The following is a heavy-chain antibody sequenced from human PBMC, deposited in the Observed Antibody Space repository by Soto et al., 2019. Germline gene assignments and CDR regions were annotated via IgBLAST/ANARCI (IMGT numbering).Heavy chain of an antibody. V-gene: IGHV4-39*07. CDR3: ARGQVLRFLEWPNHDAFDI. J-gene: IGHJ3*02. CDR1: GGSGSSSSYY. Sequence: PLETLPLTCTVSGGSGSSSSYYWGWVRTPPGKGLEWIGKIYYSGSTNYNPSLKSRVTISVDTSKNQFSLKLSSVTAADTAVYYCARGQVLRFLEWPNHDAFDIWGQGTMVTVSS. CDR2: IYYSGST. D-gene: IGHD3-3*01.